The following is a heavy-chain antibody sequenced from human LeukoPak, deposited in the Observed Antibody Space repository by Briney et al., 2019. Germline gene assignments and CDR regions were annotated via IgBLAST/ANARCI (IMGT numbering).Heavy chain of an antibody. V-gene: IGHV3-30-3*01. CDR2: ISYDGSNK. J-gene: IGHJ4*02. D-gene: IGHD4-17*01. CDR1: GFTFSSYA. Sequence: GRSLRLSCAASGFTFSSYAMHWVRHTPGKGLEWVAVISYDGSNKYYADSVKGRFTISRDNSKNTLYLQMNSLRAEDTAVYYCAREGRSGDYDYWGQGTLVTVSS. CDR3: AREGRSGDYDY.